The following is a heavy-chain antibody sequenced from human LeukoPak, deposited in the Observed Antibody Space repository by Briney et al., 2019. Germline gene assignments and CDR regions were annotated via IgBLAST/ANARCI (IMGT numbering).Heavy chain of an antibody. CDR3: ARDLDGGWFGFDS. CDR2: TYYRSKWYN. CDR1: GDSVSSNSAA. Sequence: SQTLSLTCAISGDSVSSNSAACNWIRQSPSRGLEWLGRTYYRSKWYNNYAISVKSRITINPDTSKNQFSLQLNSVTPEDTAVYYCARDLDGGWFGFDSWGQGTLVTVSS. J-gene: IGHJ4*02. D-gene: IGHD6-19*01. V-gene: IGHV6-1*01.